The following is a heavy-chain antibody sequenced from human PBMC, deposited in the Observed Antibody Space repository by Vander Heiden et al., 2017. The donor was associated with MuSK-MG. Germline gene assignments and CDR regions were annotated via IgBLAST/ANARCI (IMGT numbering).Heavy chain of an antibody. D-gene: IGHD2-2*01. CDR2: INPSGGST. V-gene: IGHV1-46*03. J-gene: IGHJ6*03. CDR1: GYTFTTYY. Sequence: QVQLVQSGAEVKKPGVSVKVSCKASGYTFTTYYIPWVRQAPGQGLEWMGIINPSGGSTNYAQKFQGRVTMTRDTSTRTVYMELSSLRSEDTAVYYCARRTYCSGTSCNYYYYYMDVWGQGTTVTVSS. CDR3: ARRTYCSGTSCNYYYYYMDV.